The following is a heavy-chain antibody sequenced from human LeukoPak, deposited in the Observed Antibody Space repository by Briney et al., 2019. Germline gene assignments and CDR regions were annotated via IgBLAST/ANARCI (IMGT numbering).Heavy chain of an antibody. D-gene: IGHD2-2*01. V-gene: IGHV4-34*01. Sequence: SETLSLTCAVYGGSFSGYYWSWIRQPPGKGLEWIGEINHSGSTNYNPSLKSRVTISVDTSKNQFSLKLSSVTAADTAVYYCARVTTYCSSTSCYLGWFDHWGQGTLVTVSS. CDR3: ARVTTYCSSTSCYLGWFDH. CDR2: INHSGST. CDR1: GGSFSGYY. J-gene: IGHJ5*02.